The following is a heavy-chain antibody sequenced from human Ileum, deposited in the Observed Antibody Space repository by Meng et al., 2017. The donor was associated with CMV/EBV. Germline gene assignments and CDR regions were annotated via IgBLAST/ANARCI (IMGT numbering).Heavy chain of an antibody. D-gene: IGHD5-24*01. Sequence: GESLKISCKASGYSFTNYWIGWVRQMPGKGLEWMGIIYPGDSDTRYSPSFQGQVTISADKSISTAYLQWSSLKASDSAIYYCARRWVGNRDGYNFDYWGQGTLVTVSS. CDR1: GYSFTNYW. CDR2: IYPGDSDT. V-gene: IGHV5-51*01. J-gene: IGHJ4*02. CDR3: ARRWVGNRDGYNFDY.